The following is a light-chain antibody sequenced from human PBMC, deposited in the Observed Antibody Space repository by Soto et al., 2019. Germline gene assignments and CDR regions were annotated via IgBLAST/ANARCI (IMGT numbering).Light chain of an antibody. CDR2: GNS. CDR3: QSYDSSLSGHYV. Sequence: QSVLTQPPSVSGAPGQRVTISCTGSSSNIGAGYDVHWYQQLPGTAPKLLIYGNSNRPSGVPDRFSGSKSGTSASLAITWLQSEDEADYYCQSYDSSLSGHYVFGTGTKVTV. CDR1: SSNIGAGYD. V-gene: IGLV1-40*01. J-gene: IGLJ1*01.